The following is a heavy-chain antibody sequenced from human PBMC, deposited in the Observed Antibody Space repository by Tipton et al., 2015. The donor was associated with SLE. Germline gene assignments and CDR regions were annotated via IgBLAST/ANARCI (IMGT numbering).Heavy chain of an antibody. J-gene: IGHJ4*02. V-gene: IGHV4-61*02. CDR2: IYSSGTT. CDR1: SGSVSDTRYY. Sequence: TLSLTCTVSSGSVSDTRYYFAWIRQPAGKGLEWIGRIYSSGTTNYNPSLKSRLTISLDTSKNHFSLRLTSVTAADTAVYYCTRDNWVFTTTGTMVWGQGTLVTVSS. D-gene: IGHD1-1*01. CDR3: TRDNWVFTTTGTMV.